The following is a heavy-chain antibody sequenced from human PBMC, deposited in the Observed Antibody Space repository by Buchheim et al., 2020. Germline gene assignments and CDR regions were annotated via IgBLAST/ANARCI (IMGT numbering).Heavy chain of an antibody. J-gene: IGHJ4*02. CDR2: INQDGSEK. CDR3: ARVPPFLYSSDHYFDY. V-gene: IGHV3-7*01. D-gene: IGHD6-19*01. Sequence: EVQLVESGGGLVQPGGSLRLSCAASGFTFSSYWMSWVRQAPGKGLEWVATINQDGSEKYYVDSVKGRFTISRDNAKNSLYLQMNSLRAEDTAVYYCARVPPFLYSSDHYFDYWGQGTL. CDR1: GFTFSSYW.